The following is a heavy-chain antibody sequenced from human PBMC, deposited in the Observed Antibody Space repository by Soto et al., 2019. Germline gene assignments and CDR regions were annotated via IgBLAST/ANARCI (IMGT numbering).Heavy chain of an antibody. CDR1: GGTFNSYT. D-gene: IGHD2-15*01. Sequence: GASVKVSCKASGGTFNSYTISWVRQAPGQGLVWMGRIIPNVGITNYARKFQGRVTITADKSTSTAYMELSSLRSEDTAVYYCARDRSGDLDYWGQGTLVTVSS. J-gene: IGHJ4*02. V-gene: IGHV1-69*04. CDR2: IIPNVGIT. CDR3: ARDRSGDLDY.